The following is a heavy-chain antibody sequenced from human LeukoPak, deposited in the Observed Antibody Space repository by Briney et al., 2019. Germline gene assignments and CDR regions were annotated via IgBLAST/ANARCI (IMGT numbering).Heavy chain of an antibody. CDR2: IYYTGST. D-gene: IGHD5-12*01. Sequence: SETLSLTCTVSGGSLTSGSHYWSWIRPPPGKGPEWIGYIYYTGSTRNNPSLRSRVTISLDKSKNQFSLKLNSVTAADTAVYYCARGTLKDVVPTTLDYWGRGILVTVSS. J-gene: IGHJ4*02. CDR1: GGSLTSGSHY. CDR3: ARGTLKDVVPTTLDY. V-gene: IGHV4-61*01.